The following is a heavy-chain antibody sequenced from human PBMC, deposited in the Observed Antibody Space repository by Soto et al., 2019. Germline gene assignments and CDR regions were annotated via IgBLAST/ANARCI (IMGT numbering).Heavy chain of an antibody. J-gene: IGHJ3*02. D-gene: IGHD3-9*01. V-gene: IGHV3-21*01. CDR3: ARDLTAYDILTGYDAFDI. CDR2: ISSSSSYI. CDR1: GFTFSSYS. Sequence: GGSLRLSCAASGFTFSSYSMNWVRQAPGKGLEWVSSISSSSSYIYYADSVKGRFTISRDNAKNSLYLQMNSLRAEDTAVYYCARDLTAYDILTGYDAFDIWGQGTMVTVSS.